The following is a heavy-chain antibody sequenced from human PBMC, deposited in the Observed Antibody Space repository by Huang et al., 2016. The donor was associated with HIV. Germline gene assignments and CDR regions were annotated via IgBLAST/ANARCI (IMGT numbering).Heavy chain of an antibody. D-gene: IGHD5-18*01. Sequence: EVQLVQSGAEVKKPGESLKISCKGVGFSFTNYWIGWVRQMPGKGLEWMWIIYPGESDTTYSPSFEGQVTISADKSINTAYLQWSSLKASDSAIYYCARPLLGYSYGYYFDQWGQGTLVTVSS. CDR2: IYPGESDT. J-gene: IGHJ4*02. V-gene: IGHV5-51*03. CDR3: ARPLLGYSYGYYFDQ. CDR1: GFSFTNYW.